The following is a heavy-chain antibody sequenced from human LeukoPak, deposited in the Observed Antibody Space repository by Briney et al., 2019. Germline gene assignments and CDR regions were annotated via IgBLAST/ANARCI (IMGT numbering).Heavy chain of an antibody. Sequence: QAGGSLRLSCAASAFTISSYARRGGRQAPGKGVEWGSAISGSGGNTFYAHTVKSRFTISRDNSKHTLYLQMHSLSAEDTAVYYCAKGRSSGWSGAMRYFDYWGQGTLVTVSS. CDR1: AFTISSYA. CDR3: AKGRSSGWSGAMRYFDY. J-gene: IGHJ4*02. V-gene: IGHV3-23*01. D-gene: IGHD6-19*01. CDR2: ISGSGGNT.